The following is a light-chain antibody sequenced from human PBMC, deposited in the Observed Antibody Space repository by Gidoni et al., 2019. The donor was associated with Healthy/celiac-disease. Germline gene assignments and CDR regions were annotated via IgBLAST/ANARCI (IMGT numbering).Light chain of an antibody. CDR3: QQYGSSPRT. CDR1: QRVSSSY. V-gene: IGKV3-20*01. Sequence: EIVLTQSPATLSLSPGERATLSCRASQRVSSSYLAWYKQKPGQAPRLLIYGASSRATGIPDRFSGSGSGTDFTLNISRLEPEDFAVYYCQQYGSSPRTFXXXTKVEIK. J-gene: IGKJ1*01. CDR2: GAS.